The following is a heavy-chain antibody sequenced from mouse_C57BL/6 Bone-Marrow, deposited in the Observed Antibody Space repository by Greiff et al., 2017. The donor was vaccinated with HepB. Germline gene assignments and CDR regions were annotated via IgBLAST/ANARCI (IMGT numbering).Heavy chain of an antibody. D-gene: IGHD1-1*01. CDR3: ARIYYYFFGVFAY. Sequence: VQLQQSGAELARPGASVKMSCKASGYTFTSYTMHWVKQRPGQGLEWIGYITTSSGYTKYNQKFKDKATLTAYKSSSTAYMQLSSLTSEDSAVYYCARIYYYFFGVFAYWGQGTLVTVSA. V-gene: IGHV1-4*01. CDR2: ITTSSGYT. J-gene: IGHJ3*01. CDR1: GYTFTSYT.